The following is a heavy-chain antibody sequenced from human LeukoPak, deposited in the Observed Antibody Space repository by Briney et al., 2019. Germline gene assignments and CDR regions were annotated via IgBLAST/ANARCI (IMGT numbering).Heavy chain of an antibody. V-gene: IGHV4-39*01. CDR1: GGSINTNNYY. CDR3: GRSRASHGPTHNWFGP. J-gene: IGHJ5*02. D-gene: IGHD5-18*01. CDR2: IYYRGTT. Sequence: SETLSLTCSVSGGSINTNNYYWGWIRQPPGEGLGWIGTIYYRGTTFYNPSPQRQVTLSVDTSIDLFSLKLRSGTAADTAVYYCGRSRASHGPTHNWFGPWGQGTLVTVSS.